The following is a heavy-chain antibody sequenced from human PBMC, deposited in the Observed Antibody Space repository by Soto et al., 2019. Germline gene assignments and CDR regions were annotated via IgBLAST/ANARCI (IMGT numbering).Heavy chain of an antibody. CDR1: GYTFTSYD. V-gene: IGHV1-8*01. Sequence: ASVKVSCKASGYTFTSYDINWVRQATGQGLEWMGWMNPNSGNTGYAQKFQGRVTMTRNTSISTAYMELSSLRSEDTAVYYCARDKGYCSDTSCPDFDYWGQGTLVTVSS. CDR3: ARDKGYCSDTSCPDFDY. CDR2: MNPNSGNT. D-gene: IGHD2-15*01. J-gene: IGHJ4*02.